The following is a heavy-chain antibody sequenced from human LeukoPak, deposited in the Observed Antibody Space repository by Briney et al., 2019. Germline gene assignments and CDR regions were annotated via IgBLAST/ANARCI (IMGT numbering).Heavy chain of an antibody. V-gene: IGHV4-4*07. CDR2: IYSSGST. Sequence: SETLSLTCTVSGGSISSYYWSWIRQPAGKGLEGIGRIYSSGSTNYNPSLKSRGTMSVDTSKNQFSLRLSSVTAADTAVYYCARQLAVAGKAGFDYWRQATPVTVSS. CDR1: GGSISSYY. D-gene: IGHD6-19*01. CDR3: ARQLAVAGKAGFDY. J-gene: IGHJ4*02.